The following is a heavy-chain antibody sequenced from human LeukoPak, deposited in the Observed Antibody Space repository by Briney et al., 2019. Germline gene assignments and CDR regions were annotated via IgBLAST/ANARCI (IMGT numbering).Heavy chain of an antibody. Sequence: SETLSLTCAVYGGSFSGFHWNWIRQPPGKGLEWIGDINHSGSTHYNPSLTSRVTISVDTSKNQFSLKLSSVTAADTAVYYCARSGVATNDYWGQGTLVTVSS. J-gene: IGHJ4*02. CDR1: GGSFSGFH. D-gene: IGHD5-12*01. CDR2: INHSGST. CDR3: ARSGVATNDY. V-gene: IGHV4-34*01.